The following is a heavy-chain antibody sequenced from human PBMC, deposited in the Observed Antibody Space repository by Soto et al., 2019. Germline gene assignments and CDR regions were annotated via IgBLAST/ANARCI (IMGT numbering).Heavy chain of an antibody. Sequence: GGSLRLSCAASGFTFSSRWMHWVRQDPGKGLQWVSRIRHDGADSNYADFVGGRFTISRDNTKNTLHLQMNSLRAEDTAVYFCAADLVAGSGSLGHWGQGTLLTGSS. CDR3: AADLVAGSGSLGH. V-gene: IGHV3-74*01. CDR1: GFTFSSRW. J-gene: IGHJ4*02. CDR2: IRHDGADS. D-gene: IGHD3-10*01.